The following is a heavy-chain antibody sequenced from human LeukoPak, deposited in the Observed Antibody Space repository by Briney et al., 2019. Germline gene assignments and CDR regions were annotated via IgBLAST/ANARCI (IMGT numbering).Heavy chain of an antibody. CDR1: GFTFGDYA. D-gene: IGHD2-15*01. J-gene: IGHJ4*02. CDR2: IRSKAYGGTT. Sequence: GGSLRLSCTASGFTFGDYAMSWFRQAPGKRLEWVGFIRSKAYGGTTEYAASVKGRFTISRDDSKSIAYLQMNSLKTEDTAVHYCTRYLVVAATHDYWGQGTLVTVSS. V-gene: IGHV3-49*03. CDR3: TRYLVVAATHDY.